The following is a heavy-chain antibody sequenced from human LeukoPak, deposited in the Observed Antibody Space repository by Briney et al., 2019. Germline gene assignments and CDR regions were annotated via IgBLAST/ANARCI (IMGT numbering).Heavy chain of an antibody. CDR1: GASISSSYY. D-gene: IGHD3-22*01. CDR3: ARSPGHRGYDY. J-gene: IGHJ4*02. Sequence: SETLSLTCTVSGASISSSYYWSWIRQPPRKGLEWIGYIYYSGSTNYNPSLESRVTMSIGTSNNQFSLKLTSVTATDTAVYYCARSPGHRGYDYWGQGTLVTVSS. V-gene: IGHV4-59*01. CDR2: IYYSGST.